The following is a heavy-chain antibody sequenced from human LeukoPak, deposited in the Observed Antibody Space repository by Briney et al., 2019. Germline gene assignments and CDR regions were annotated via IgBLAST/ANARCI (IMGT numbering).Heavy chain of an antibody. Sequence: SETLSLTCTASGDSISRYYWSWIRQPAGKGLEWIGRIYTSGSTNYNPSLKSRVTMTVDTSKRQFSLKLTSVTAADTAVYYCARVLWFGDLHDAFDIWGQGTMVTVSS. J-gene: IGHJ3*02. CDR3: ARVLWFGDLHDAFDI. CDR1: GDSISRYY. D-gene: IGHD3-10*01. V-gene: IGHV4-4*07. CDR2: IYTSGST.